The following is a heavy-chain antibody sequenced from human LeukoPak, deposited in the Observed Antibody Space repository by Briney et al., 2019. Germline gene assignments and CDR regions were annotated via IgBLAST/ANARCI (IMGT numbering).Heavy chain of an antibody. V-gene: IGHV3-23*01. Sequence: GGSLRLSCAASGFTFSSYAMSWVRQAPGQGLEWVSAISGSGGSTYYADSVKGRFTISRDNSKNTLYLQMNSLRAEDTAVYYCAKAGSSGYYYRNWYFDLWGRGNLVTVSS. CDR1: GFTFSSYA. D-gene: IGHD3-22*01. CDR2: ISGSGGST. CDR3: AKAGSSGYYYRNWYFDL. J-gene: IGHJ2*01.